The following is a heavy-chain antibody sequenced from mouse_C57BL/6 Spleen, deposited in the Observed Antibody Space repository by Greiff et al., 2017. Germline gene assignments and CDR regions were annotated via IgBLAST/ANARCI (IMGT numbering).Heavy chain of an antibody. CDR1: GYTFTDYY. V-gene: IGHV1-26*01. CDR3: ARNWEETWFAY. CDR2: INPNNGGT. D-gene: IGHD4-1*01. J-gene: IGHJ3*01. Sequence: EVQLQQSGPELVKPGASVKISCKASGYTFTDYYMNWVKQSHGKSLDWIGDINPNNGGTSYNQKFKGKATLTVDKSSSTAYRELRSLTSEDSAVYYCARNWEETWFAYWGQGTLVTVSA.